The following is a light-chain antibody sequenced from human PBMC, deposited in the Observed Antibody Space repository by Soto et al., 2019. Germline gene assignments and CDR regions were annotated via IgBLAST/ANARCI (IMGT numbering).Light chain of an antibody. CDR3: QQYNNWPPWT. CDR1: QSVRSH. J-gene: IGKJ1*01. V-gene: IGKV3-15*01. Sequence: EIVLTQSPGTLSASPGERATLSCRASQSVRSHLAWYRQRPGQAPRLLIYDASSRATGIPARFSGSGSGTEFTLTISSLQSEDFAVYYCQQYNNWPPWTFGQGTKVDIK. CDR2: DAS.